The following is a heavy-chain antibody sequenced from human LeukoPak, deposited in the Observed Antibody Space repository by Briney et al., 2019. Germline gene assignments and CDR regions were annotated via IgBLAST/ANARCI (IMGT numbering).Heavy chain of an antibody. CDR2: IYYSGST. Sequence: SETLSLTCTVSGGSVSSSSYYWGWIRQPPGKGLEWIGYIYYSGSTYYNPSLKSRVTISVDTSKNQFSLKLSSVTAADTAVYYCARVRTYYDFWSGYSSNWFDPWGQGTLVTVSS. CDR1: GGSVSSSSYY. D-gene: IGHD3-3*01. CDR3: ARVRTYYDFWSGYSSNWFDP. V-gene: IGHV4-30-4*08. J-gene: IGHJ5*02.